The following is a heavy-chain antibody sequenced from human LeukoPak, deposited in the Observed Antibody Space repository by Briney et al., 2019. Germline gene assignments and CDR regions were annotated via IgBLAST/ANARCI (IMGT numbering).Heavy chain of an antibody. CDR3: ARSNGVGATADY. D-gene: IGHD1-26*01. CDR1: GGSINGGHYY. Sequence: SETLSLTCTVSGGSINGGHYYWTWIRQHPGKGLEWIGYIYYTGSTYYNESLKSRVTISVDTSKNQFSLKVMSVTAADTAVYYCARSNGVGATADYWDQGTLVTV. CDR2: IYYTGST. V-gene: IGHV4-31*03. J-gene: IGHJ4*02.